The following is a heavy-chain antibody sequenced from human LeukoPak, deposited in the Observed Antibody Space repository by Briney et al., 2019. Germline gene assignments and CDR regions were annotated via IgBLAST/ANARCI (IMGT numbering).Heavy chain of an antibody. CDR3: ARGKDYYDSSGYYPGDY. J-gene: IGHJ4*02. CDR2: IYHSGST. Sequence: SGTLSLTCAVSGGSISSSNWWSWVRQPPGKGLEWIGEIYHSGSTNYNPSLKSRVTISVDKSKNQFSLKLSSVTAADTAVYYCARGKDYYDSSGYYPGDYWGQGTLVTVSS. D-gene: IGHD3-22*01. CDR1: GGSISSSNW. V-gene: IGHV4-4*02.